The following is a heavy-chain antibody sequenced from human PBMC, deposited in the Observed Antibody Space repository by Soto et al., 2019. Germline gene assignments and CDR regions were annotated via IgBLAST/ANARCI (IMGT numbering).Heavy chain of an antibody. CDR3: ARDPSMITFGGVVVGVDY. CDR2: ISAYNGNT. J-gene: IGHJ4*02. V-gene: IGHV1-18*01. D-gene: IGHD3-16*02. CDR1: GYTFTSYG. Sequence: QVQLVQSGAEVKKPGASVKVSCKASGYTFTSYGISWVRQAPGQGLEWMGWISAYNGNTNYAQKVQGRVTMTTATATSTGFRERRSLRSDDTAVYYCARDPSMITFGGVVVGVDYWCQGALVTVFS.